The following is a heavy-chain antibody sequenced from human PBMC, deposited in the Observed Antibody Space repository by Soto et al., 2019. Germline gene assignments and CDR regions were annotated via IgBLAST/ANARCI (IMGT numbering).Heavy chain of an antibody. CDR2: IYYSGST. D-gene: IGHD5-12*01. J-gene: IGHJ3*02. V-gene: IGHV4-59*08. Sequence: SETLSLTCTVSGGSISSYYWSWIRQPPGKGLEWIGYIYYSGSTNYNPSLKSRVTISVDTSKNQFSLKLSSVTAADTAVYYCARRGYGDAFDIWGQGTMVTVSS. CDR3: ARRGYGDAFDI. CDR1: GGSISSYY.